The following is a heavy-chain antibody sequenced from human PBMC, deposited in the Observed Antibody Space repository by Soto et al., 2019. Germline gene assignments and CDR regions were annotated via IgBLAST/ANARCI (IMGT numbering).Heavy chain of an antibody. D-gene: IGHD1-1*01. Sequence: QVQLQESGPGLVKPSQTLSVSCAISGDSVSGDSAAWNWVRLSASRGLGWLARTYYRSRWYNDYAVSLRTRITLNADTPKNQCSLQLTSVTPEDTAIYFCAGTTSHHWLYMDVWGRGTTVTVSS. CDR3: AGTTSHHWLYMDV. J-gene: IGHJ6*03. CDR1: GDSVSGDSAA. V-gene: IGHV6-1*01. CDR2: TYYRSRWYN.